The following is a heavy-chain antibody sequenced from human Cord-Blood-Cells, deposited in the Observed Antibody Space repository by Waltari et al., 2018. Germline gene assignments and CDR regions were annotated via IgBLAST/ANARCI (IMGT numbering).Heavy chain of an antibody. CDR2: IYTSGST. V-gene: IGHV4-4*07. J-gene: IGHJ4*02. CDR3: ARDCGREGYDFWSGYYDY. CDR1: GGSISSYY. D-gene: IGHD3-3*01. Sequence: QVQLQASGPGLVKPSETLSLTCTASGGSISSYYWSWIRQPAGKGLEWIGRIYTSGSTNSNPSLKSRVTMSVDTSKNQFSLKLSSVTAADTAVYYCARDCGREGYDFWSGYYDYWGQGSLVTVSS.